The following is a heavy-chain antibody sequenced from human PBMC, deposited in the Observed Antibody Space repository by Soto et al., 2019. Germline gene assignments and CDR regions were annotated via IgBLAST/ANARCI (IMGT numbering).Heavy chain of an antibody. Sequence: QLQLQESGPGLVKPSETLSLTCTVSGGSISSRSYYWGWIRQPPGKGLEWIGGIHYSGSTYSNPSLNSRVTISVDTSKNQFSLKLSSVTAADKAVYYCANHREYSSTSYFDYWGQGTQATVSS. CDR2: IHYSGST. J-gene: IGHJ4*02. D-gene: IGHD6-6*01. CDR1: GGSISSRSYY. V-gene: IGHV4-39*01. CDR3: ANHREYSSTSYFDY.